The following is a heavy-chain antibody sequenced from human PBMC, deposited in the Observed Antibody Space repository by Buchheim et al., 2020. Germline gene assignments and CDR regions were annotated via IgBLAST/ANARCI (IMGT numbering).Heavy chain of an antibody. CDR1: GFTFNNYA. CDR2: IIGSGSRT. J-gene: IGHJ6*02. CDR3: AKGGYCSSSDCYRAYYYYNMDA. V-gene: IGHV3-23*01. D-gene: IGHD2-2*01. Sequence: EVQLLESGGGLVQPGGSLRLSCAASGFTFNNYAMNWVRQVPGKGLEWVSGIIGSGSRTYYADSVKGRLTISRDNYKGTLYLQMNSLRAEDTAVYYCAKGGYCSSSDCYRAYYYYNMDAWGQGTT.